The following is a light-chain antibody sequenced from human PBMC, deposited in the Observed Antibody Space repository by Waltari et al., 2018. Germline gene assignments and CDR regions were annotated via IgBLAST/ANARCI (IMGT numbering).Light chain of an antibody. CDR2: AAS. J-gene: IGKJ3*01. CDR3: QQLYSYPFT. CDR1: QGISSY. V-gene: IGKV1-9*01. Sequence: DIQLTQSPSFLSASVGDSVTITCRASQGISSYLAWYQQKPGKAPKLLIYAASTLQAGVPSRFSGSGSVTEFTLTISSLPPEDFATYYCQQLYSYPFTFGPGTKVDIK.